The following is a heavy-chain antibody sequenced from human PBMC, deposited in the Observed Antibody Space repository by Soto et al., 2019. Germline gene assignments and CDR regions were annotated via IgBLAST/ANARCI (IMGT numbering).Heavy chain of an antibody. CDR1: GFTFSSYG. J-gene: IGHJ4*02. Sequence: QVQLVESGGGMVQPGRSLRLSCAASGFTFSSYGMHWVRQAPGKGLEWVAVISYDGSNKYYADSVKGRFTISRDNSKNTLSLQMNSLRAEDTAVYYCAKLGHDRLTNSQGDYWGQGTLVTVSS. V-gene: IGHV3-30*18. D-gene: IGHD3-9*01. CDR3: AKLGHDRLTNSQGDY. CDR2: ISYDGSNK.